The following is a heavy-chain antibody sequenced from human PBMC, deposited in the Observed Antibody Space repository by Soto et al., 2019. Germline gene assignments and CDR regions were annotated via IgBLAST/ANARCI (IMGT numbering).Heavy chain of an antibody. J-gene: IGHJ4*02. D-gene: IGHD2-15*01. CDR3: AKVVVGATSHSDFDS. Sequence: PSATLSLTCTFSGGSIANNNYFCGWVRHPPGKGLEWIGSAAYSGGTYKNPSLKSRVTVSVDTSKNQFSLKLTSVTAADTAVYYCAKVVVGATSHSDFDSWGQGTLVTVSS. CDR2: AAYSGGT. V-gene: IGHV4-39*01. CDR1: GGSIANNNYF.